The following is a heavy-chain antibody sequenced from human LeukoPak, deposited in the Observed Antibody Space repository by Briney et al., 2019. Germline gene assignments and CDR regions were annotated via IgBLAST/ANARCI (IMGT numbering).Heavy chain of an antibody. D-gene: IGHD6-19*01. CDR3: ASSAGALIDC. J-gene: IGHJ4*02. CDR1: GFSFTDYP. V-gene: IGHV3-33*08. Sequence: PGGSLRLSCATSGFSFTDYPMNWVRQAPGKGLEWVAVIWFDGSNKFYADSVKGRFTISRDNSKNTLYLQMNSLRAEDTAVYYCASSAGALIDCWGQGTLVIVSS. CDR2: IWFDGSNK.